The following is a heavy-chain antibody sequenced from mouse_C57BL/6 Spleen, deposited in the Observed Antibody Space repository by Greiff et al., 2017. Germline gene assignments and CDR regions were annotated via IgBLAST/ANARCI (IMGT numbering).Heavy chain of an antibody. J-gene: IGHJ2*01. V-gene: IGHV1-82*01. CDR3: ARWVITTVVAGDY. D-gene: IGHD1-1*01. Sequence: VQLQQSGPELVKPGASVKISCKASGYAFSSSWMNWVKQRPGKGLEWIGRIYPGDGDTNYNGKFKGKATLTADKSSSTAYMQRSSLTSEDSAVYFCARWVITTVVAGDYWGQGTTLTVSS. CDR2: IYPGDGDT. CDR1: GYAFSSSW.